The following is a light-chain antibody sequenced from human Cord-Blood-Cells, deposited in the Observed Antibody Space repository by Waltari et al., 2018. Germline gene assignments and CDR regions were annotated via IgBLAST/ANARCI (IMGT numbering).Light chain of an antibody. CDR2: GAS. CDR1: PSVSGN. Sequence: EIVMTQSPATLSVSPGERATLPCRASPSVSGNLAWYQQKPGQAPRLLSYGASTRATGIPARFSGSGSGTEFTLTISRLQSEDFAVYYCQQYNNWPRTFGQGTKVEIK. J-gene: IGKJ1*01. CDR3: QQYNNWPRT. V-gene: IGKV3-15*01.